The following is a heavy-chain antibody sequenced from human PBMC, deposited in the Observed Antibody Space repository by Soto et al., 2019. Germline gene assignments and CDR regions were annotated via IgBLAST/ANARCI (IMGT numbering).Heavy chain of an antibody. Sequence: EVQLVESGGGLVQPGGSLRLSCEASGFTFSYYWMNWVRQSPGEGLVWVSRISDDGRDTRYADSVKGRFTFSRDNAENTLYLQMNSLRADDTAVYYCARAIRTPGDYAFDIWGRGTMVTVSS. CDR1: GFTFSYYW. J-gene: IGHJ3*02. D-gene: IGHD3-10*01. CDR2: ISDDGRDT. V-gene: IGHV3-74*01. CDR3: ARAIRTPGDYAFDI.